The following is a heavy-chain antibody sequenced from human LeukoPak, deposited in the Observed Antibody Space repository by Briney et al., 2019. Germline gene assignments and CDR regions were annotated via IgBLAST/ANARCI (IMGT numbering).Heavy chain of an antibody. CDR1: GYTFTGYY. Sequence: ASVKVSCKASGYTFTGYYMHGVRQAPGQGLEWMGWINPNSGGTNYAQKFQGRVTMTRDTSISTAYMELSRLRSDDTAVYYCARDGEYSGYDRCLDYWGQGTLVTVSS. D-gene: IGHD5-12*01. J-gene: IGHJ4*02. CDR2: INPNSGGT. CDR3: ARDGEYSGYDRCLDY. V-gene: IGHV1-2*02.